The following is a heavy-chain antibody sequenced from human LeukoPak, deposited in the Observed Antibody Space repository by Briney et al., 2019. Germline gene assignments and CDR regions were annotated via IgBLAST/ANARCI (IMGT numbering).Heavy chain of an antibody. CDR1: GGSISSYY. Sequence: SETLSLTCTVSGGSISSYYWSWIRQPPGKGLEWIGYIYYSGSTNYNPSLKSRVTISVDTSKNQFSLKLSSVTAADTAVYYCARGIIEYSSSDPPLYYYYYYYMDVWGKGTTVTVSS. CDR3: ARGIIEYSSSDPPLYYYYYYYMDV. V-gene: IGHV4-59*01. D-gene: IGHD6-6*01. J-gene: IGHJ6*03. CDR2: IYYSGST.